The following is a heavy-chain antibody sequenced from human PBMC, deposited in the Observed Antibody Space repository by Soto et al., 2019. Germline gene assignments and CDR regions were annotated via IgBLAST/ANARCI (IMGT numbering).Heavy chain of an antibody. CDR1: GGSIRSAGHY. CDR3: ARVFDYWSGFYVY. J-gene: IGHJ4*02. V-gene: IGHV4-31*03. D-gene: IGHD3-3*01. Sequence: SETLSLTCTVSGGSIRSAGHYWSWIRQHPGKGLEWIGYINHSGTTFYNPSLKSRLTISVDTSENQFSLRLTSVTAADTAVYFCARVFDYWSGFYVYWGQGILVTVSS. CDR2: INHSGTT.